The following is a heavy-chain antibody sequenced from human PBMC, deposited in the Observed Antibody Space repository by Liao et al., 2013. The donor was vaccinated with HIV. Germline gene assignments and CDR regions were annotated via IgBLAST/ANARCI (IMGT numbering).Heavy chain of an antibody. Sequence: QVQLQASGPGLVKPSETLSLTCNVSGGSITSGDYYWSWIRQSPGRTLEWIGYIYYSGSTYYNPSLRSRVHISLDSSKSQFSLKLTSVTAADTAVYFCARVGGSGRTFFDHWGRGTLVTVSS. D-gene: IGHD1-26*01. CDR2: IYYSGST. CDR1: GGSITSGDYY. CDR3: ARVGGSGRTFFDH. J-gene: IGHJ4*02. V-gene: IGHV4-30-4*01.